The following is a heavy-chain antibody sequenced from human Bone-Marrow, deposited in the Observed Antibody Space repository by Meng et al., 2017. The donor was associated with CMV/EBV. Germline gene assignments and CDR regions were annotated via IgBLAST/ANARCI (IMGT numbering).Heavy chain of an antibody. D-gene: IGHD3-10*02. Sequence: GSLRLSCTVSGGSISSYYWSWIRQPPGKGLEWIGSMYHSGTTYHNPSLKSRVTISVDTSKNQLSLNLKSVTAADTAVYYCARDMSATFDYWGRGTLVTVSS. J-gene: IGHJ4*02. CDR2: MYHSGTT. CDR3: ARDMSATFDY. CDR1: GGSISSYY. V-gene: IGHV4-59*12.